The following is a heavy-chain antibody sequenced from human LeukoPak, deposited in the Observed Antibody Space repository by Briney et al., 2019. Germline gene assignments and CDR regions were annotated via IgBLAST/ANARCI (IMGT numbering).Heavy chain of an antibody. Sequence: GGSLRLSCTASGFTFSSYSMNWVRQAPGKGLEWVSHISDSGSDIYYVDSVKGRFTISRDNARNSLYLQMNSLRDEDTAVYYCVRDSANSFDYWGQGTLVTVSS. CDR3: VRDSANSFDY. V-gene: IGHV3-48*02. CDR2: ISDSGSDI. J-gene: IGHJ4*02. CDR1: GFTFSSYS.